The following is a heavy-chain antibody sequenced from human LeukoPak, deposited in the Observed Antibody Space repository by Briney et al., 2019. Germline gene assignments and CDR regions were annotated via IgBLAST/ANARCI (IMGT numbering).Heavy chain of an antibody. Sequence: ASVKVSCKASGYTFTSYGISWVRQATGQGLEWMGWMNPNSGNTGYAQKFQGRVTMTRNTSISTAYMELSSLRSEDTAVYYCAIPTTVTENWFDPWGQGTLVTVSS. V-gene: IGHV1-8*02. J-gene: IGHJ5*02. D-gene: IGHD4-17*01. CDR3: AIPTTVTENWFDP. CDR1: GYTFTSYG. CDR2: MNPNSGNT.